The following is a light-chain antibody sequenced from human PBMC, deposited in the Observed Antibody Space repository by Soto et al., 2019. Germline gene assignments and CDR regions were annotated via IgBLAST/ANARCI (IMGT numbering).Light chain of an antibody. CDR2: WAS. J-gene: IGKJ4*01. Sequence: DIVMTESTDSLAVSLGERATINCKSSQSVLYSSNNKNYLAWYQQKPGQPPKLLNYWASTRESGVPDRFSGSGSGTDFTLTISSLQAEDVAVYYCQQYYSTPTFGGGTNVEIK. CDR3: QQYYSTPT. V-gene: IGKV4-1*01. CDR1: QSVLYSSNNKNY.